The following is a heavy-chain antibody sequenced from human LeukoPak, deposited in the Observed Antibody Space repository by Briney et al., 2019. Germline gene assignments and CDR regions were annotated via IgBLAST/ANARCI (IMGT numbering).Heavy chain of an antibody. Sequence: PGGSLRLSCAASGFTFSSYGMSWVRQAPGKGLEWVSAISGSGGSTYYADSVKGRFTISRDNSKNTLYLQMNSLRAEDTAVYYCAKVFLEDIVGAKRGAFDIWGQGTMVTVPS. CDR2: ISGSGGST. J-gene: IGHJ3*02. CDR3: AKVFLEDIVGAKRGAFDI. D-gene: IGHD1-26*01. CDR1: GFTFSSYG. V-gene: IGHV3-23*01.